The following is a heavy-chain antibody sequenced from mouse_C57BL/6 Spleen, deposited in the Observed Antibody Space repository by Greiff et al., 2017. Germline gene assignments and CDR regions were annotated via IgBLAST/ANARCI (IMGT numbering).Heavy chain of an antibody. CDR3: AREMYYGSFYFDY. CDR2: LWSGGST. CDR1: GFSLTSYG. V-gene: IGHV2-2*01. Sequence: VQLQQSGPGLVQPSQSLSITCTVSGFSLTSYGVHWIRQSPGKGLEWLGVLWSGGSTDYNAAFISRLSISKDNTKSKVFFILNSLQADDTAIDYCAREMYYGSFYFDYWGQGTTLTVSA. D-gene: IGHD1-1*01. J-gene: IGHJ2*01.